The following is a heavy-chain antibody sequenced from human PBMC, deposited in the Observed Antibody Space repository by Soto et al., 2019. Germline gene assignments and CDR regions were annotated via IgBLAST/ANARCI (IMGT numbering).Heavy chain of an antibody. D-gene: IGHD3-3*01. V-gene: IGHV3-53*01. Sequence: QPGGSLRLSCAASGFTVSSNYMSWVRQAPGKGLEWVSVIYSGGATFHADSVRGRFTISRXXXKXXLXLQXXSXXAEXTAVYYCARESSDFWTGIMAVWGQGTAVTV. J-gene: IGHJ6*02. CDR2: IYSGGAT. CDR1: GFTVSSNY. CDR3: ARESSDFWTGIMAV.